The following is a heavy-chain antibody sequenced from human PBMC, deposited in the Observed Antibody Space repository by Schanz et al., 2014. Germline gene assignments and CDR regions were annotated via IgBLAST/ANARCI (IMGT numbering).Heavy chain of an antibody. CDR2: TSNDGSFT. Sequence: EVQLLESGGDLVQPGGSLRLSCVVSGFTFRGYAMSWVRQAPGKGLQWVSRTSNDGSFTTFADSVKGRFTISRDNAKNTLYLQMNSLRAEDTAVYYCVRDTDYHFDYWGQGTLVTVSS. CDR1: GFTFRGYA. D-gene: IGHD4-17*01. CDR3: VRDTDYHFDY. J-gene: IGHJ4*02. V-gene: IGHV3-74*01.